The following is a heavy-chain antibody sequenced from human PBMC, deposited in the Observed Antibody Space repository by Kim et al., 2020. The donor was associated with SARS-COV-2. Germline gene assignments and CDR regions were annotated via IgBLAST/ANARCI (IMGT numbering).Heavy chain of an antibody. Sequence: ASVKVSCKVSGYTLTELSMHWVRQAPGKGLEWMGGFDPEDGETIYAQKFQGRVTMTEDTSTDTAYMELSSLRSEDTAVYYCATSLVMVQGVNRYYYYYGMDVWGQGTTVTVSS. V-gene: IGHV1-24*01. CDR3: ATSLVMVQGVNRYYYYYGMDV. CDR1: GYTLTELS. CDR2: FDPEDGET. D-gene: IGHD3-10*01. J-gene: IGHJ6*02.